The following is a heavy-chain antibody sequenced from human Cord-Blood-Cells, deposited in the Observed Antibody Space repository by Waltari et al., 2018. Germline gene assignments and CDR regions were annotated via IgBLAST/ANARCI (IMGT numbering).Heavy chain of an antibody. D-gene: IGHD5-12*01. CDR2: FDPEDGKT. J-gene: IGHJ3*02. CDR3: ATPNSGYDPDAFDI. Sequence: QVQLVQSGAEVKKPGASVKVSCKVSGYTLTELSMHWVRQAPGKGLEGMGGFDPEDGKTIYAQKFQGRVTMTEDTSTDTAYMELSSLRSEDTAVYYCATPNSGYDPDAFDIWGQGTMVTVSS. V-gene: IGHV1-24*01. CDR1: GYTLTELS.